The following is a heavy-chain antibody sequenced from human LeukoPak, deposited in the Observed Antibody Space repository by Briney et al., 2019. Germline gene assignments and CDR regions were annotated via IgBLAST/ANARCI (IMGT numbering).Heavy chain of an antibody. J-gene: IGHJ4*02. V-gene: IGHV3-64*01. CDR1: GFTFSSYA. CDR2: ISSNGGST. Sequence: GSLRLSCAASGFTFSSYAMHWVRQAPGKGLEYVSAISSNGGSTYYANSVKGRFTISRDNSKNTLYLQMGSLRAEDMAVYYCARAPAYSSGWYYFDYWGQGTLVTVSS. CDR3: ARAPAYSSGWYYFDY. D-gene: IGHD6-19*01.